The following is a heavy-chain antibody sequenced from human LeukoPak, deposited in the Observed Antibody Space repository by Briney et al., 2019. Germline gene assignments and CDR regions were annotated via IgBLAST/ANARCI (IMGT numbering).Heavy chain of an antibody. CDR1: GGSISSGSYY. CDR2: IYYSGST. Sequence: SETLSLTCTVSGGSISSGSYYWGWIRQPPGKGLEWVGNIYYSGSTSYNPSLKSRVTISLDTSQNQFSLKLSSVTAPDTAVYYCARRHFGSALRDYWGQGTLVTVSS. V-gene: IGHV4-39*01. CDR3: ARRHFGSALRDY. J-gene: IGHJ4*02. D-gene: IGHD3-10*01.